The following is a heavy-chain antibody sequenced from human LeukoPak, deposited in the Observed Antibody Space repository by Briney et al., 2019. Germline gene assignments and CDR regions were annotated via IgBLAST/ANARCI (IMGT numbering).Heavy chain of an antibody. D-gene: IGHD6-19*01. CDR3: AKDLSGWSQYFDY. V-gene: IGHV3-30*02. CDR2: IRYDGSNK. J-gene: IGHJ4*02. CDR1: GFTFSSSG. Sequence: PGGSLRLSCAASGFTFSSSGMHWVRQAPGKGLEWVAFIRYDGSNKYYADSVKGRFTISRDNSKSTLYLQMNSLRAEDTAVYYCAKDLSGWSQYFDYWGQGTLVTVSS.